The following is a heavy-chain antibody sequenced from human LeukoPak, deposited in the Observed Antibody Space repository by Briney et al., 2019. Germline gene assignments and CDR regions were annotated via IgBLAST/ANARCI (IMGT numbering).Heavy chain of an antibody. J-gene: IGHJ5*02. Sequence: SGPTLVNPTQPLTLTCTFSGFSLSTSGVVVGWIRQPPGKALEWLAVIYWDDDKRYSPSLKSRLTITKDTSKNQVVLTMINMDPVDTATYYCAHQNDYPDGWFDPWGQGTLVTVSS. CDR2: IYWDDDK. CDR1: GFSLSTSGVV. V-gene: IGHV2-5*02. D-gene: IGHD4-11*01. CDR3: AHQNDYPDGWFDP.